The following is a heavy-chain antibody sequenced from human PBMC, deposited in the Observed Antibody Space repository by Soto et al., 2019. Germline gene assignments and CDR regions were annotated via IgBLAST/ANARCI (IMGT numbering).Heavy chain of an antibody. J-gene: IGHJ6*02. CDR1: GYTFTGYY. V-gene: IGHV1-2*02. CDR3: ARARPPYDFWSGYRSFNYYYGMDV. Sequence: QVQLVQSGAEVKKPGASVKVSCKASGYTFTGYYMHWVRQAPGQGLEWMGWINPNSGGTNYAQKFQGRVTMTRDTSISTAYMELSRLRSDDTAVYYCARARPPYDFWSGYRSFNYYYGMDVWGQGTTVTVSS. D-gene: IGHD3-3*01. CDR2: INPNSGGT.